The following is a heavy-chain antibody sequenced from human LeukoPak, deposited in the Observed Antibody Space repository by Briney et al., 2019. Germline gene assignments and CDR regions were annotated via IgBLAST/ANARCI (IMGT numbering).Heavy chain of an antibody. CDR2: ISYNGIA. CDR1: GDSIRTNNYF. V-gene: IGHV4-39*01. J-gene: IGHJ5*02. Sequence: SATLSLTCSVSGDSIRTNNYFWGWIRQPPGMGLEWIGSISYNGIAYYNPSLKSRASVSVDTSKNQFSLNLNSVTAADTPIYYCARRPGHTWDMGNWFDPWGQGTLVTVSS. CDR3: ARRPGHTWDMGNWFDP. D-gene: IGHD1-26*01.